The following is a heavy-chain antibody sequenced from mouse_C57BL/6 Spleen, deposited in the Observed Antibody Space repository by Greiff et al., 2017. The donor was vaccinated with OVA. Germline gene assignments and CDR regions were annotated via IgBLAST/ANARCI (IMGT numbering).Heavy chain of an antibody. CDR2: ISNLAYSI. CDR3: ARQGYYGSSSWWYFDV. J-gene: IGHJ1*03. D-gene: IGHD1-1*01. Sequence: EVQLVESGGGLVQPGGSLKLSCAASGFTFSDYGMAWVRQAPRQGPAWVAFISNLAYSIYYADTVTGRFTLSRENAKNTLYLEMSSLRSEDTAMYYCARQGYYGSSSWWYFDVWGTGTTVTVSS. V-gene: IGHV5-15*01. CDR1: GFTFSDYG.